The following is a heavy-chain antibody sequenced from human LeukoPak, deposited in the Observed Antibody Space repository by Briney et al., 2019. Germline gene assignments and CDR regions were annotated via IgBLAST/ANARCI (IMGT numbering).Heavy chain of an antibody. D-gene: IGHD1-1*01. CDR2: IIPIFGTA. Sequence: SVKVSCKASGGTFSSYAISWVRQAPGQGLEWMGGIIPIFGTANYAQKFQGRVTITTDESTSTAYMELSSLRSEDTAVYYCASGGARTLRGYYFDYWGQGTLVTVSS. CDR1: GGTFSSYA. J-gene: IGHJ4*02. CDR3: ASGGARTLRGYYFDY. V-gene: IGHV1-69*05.